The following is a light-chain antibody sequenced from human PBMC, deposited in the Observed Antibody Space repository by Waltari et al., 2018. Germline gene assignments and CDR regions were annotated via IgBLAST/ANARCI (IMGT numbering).Light chain of an antibody. CDR2: WAS. V-gene: IGKV4-1*01. Sequence: DIVMTQSPDSLAVSLGERATINCKSSQSVLYSSNNKTYLAWYQQKPGQPPKLLIYWASTRESGVPDRFSGSGSGTDFTLTISSLQAEDVAVYYCQQYLSTPPTFGQGTKVEIK. CDR3: QQYLSTPPT. J-gene: IGKJ1*01. CDR1: QSVLYSSNNKTY.